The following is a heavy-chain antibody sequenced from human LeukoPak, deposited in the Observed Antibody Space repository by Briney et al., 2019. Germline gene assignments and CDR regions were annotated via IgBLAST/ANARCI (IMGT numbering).Heavy chain of an antibody. J-gene: IGHJ4*02. D-gene: IGHD3-22*01. V-gene: IGHV4-39*02. CDR1: GGSISSSIYY. CDR3: ARGAHYYDTSGYLMPLNY. Sequence: PSETLSLTCTVSGGSISSSIYYWGWIRQPPGKGLEWIGSIYYTGSTYFNPSLKNRVTISVDTSKNHFSLELSSMTAADTAVYYCARGAHYYDTSGYLMPLNYWGQGTLVTVSS. CDR2: IYYTGST.